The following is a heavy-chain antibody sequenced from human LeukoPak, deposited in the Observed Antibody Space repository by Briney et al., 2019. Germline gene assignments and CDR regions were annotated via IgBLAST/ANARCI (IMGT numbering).Heavy chain of an antibody. J-gene: IGHJ4*02. CDR2: IIPIFGTA. Sequence: SVTVSCKASVGTFTSYAISWVRQAPGQGLEWMGGIIPIFGTANYAQKFQGRVTITADDSTSTASMELSSLRSEDTAVYYCARDVRLGYSSSWYNYWGQGTLVTVSS. V-gene: IGHV1-69*13. CDR1: VGTFTSYA. CDR3: ARDVRLGYSSSWYNY. D-gene: IGHD6-13*01.